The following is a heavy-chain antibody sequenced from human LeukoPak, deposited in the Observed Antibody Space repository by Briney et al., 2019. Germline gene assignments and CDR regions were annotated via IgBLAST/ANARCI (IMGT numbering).Heavy chain of an antibody. CDR2: IRYDGSNK. CDR1: GFTFNSYD. J-gene: IGHJ4*02. V-gene: IGHV3-30*02. D-gene: IGHD3-16*01. CDR3: ASRASVAPGEYYFDY. Sequence: GGSLRLSCAASGFTFNSYDMHWVRQAPGKGLEWVAFIRYDGSNKYYADSVKGRFTISRDNSKNTLYLQMNSLRAEDTAVYYCASRASVAPGEYYFDYWGQGTLVTVSS.